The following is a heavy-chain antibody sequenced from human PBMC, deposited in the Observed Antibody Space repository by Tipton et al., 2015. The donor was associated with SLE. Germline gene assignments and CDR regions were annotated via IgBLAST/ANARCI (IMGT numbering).Heavy chain of an antibody. Sequence: TLFLTCTVSGGSISSSSYYWGWIRQPPGKGLEWIGSIYNSGSTHYNPSLKSRVTISVDTSKNQFSLKLSSVTAADTAVYYCARDPRYGNFDYWGQGTLVTVSS. CDR2: IYNSGST. V-gene: IGHV4-39*07. CDR1: GGSISSSSYY. D-gene: IGHD5-18*01. CDR3: ARDPRYGNFDY. J-gene: IGHJ4*02.